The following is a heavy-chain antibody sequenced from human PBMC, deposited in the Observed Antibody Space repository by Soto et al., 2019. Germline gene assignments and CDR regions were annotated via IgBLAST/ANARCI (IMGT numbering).Heavy chain of an antibody. CDR2: IYYSGST. V-gene: IGHV4-59*08. D-gene: IGHD1-26*01. Sequence: SETLSLTCTVSGFSISSYYWSWIRQPPGKGLEWIGYIYYSGSTNYNPSLKSRVTISVDTSKNQFSLELSSVTAADTAVYYCARRYGSAIDYWGQGTLVTVSS. CDR1: GFSISSYY. J-gene: IGHJ4*02. CDR3: ARRYGSAIDY.